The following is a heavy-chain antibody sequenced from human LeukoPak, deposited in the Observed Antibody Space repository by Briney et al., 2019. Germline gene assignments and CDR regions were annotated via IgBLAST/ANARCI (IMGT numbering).Heavy chain of an antibody. CDR3: ARGRGDSSGYYYFQH. D-gene: IGHD3-22*01. CDR1: GGSFSGYY. Sequence: SETLSLTCAVYGGSFSGYYWSWIRQPPGKGLEWIGEINHSGSTNYNPSLKSRVTISVDTSKNQFSLKLSSVTAADTAVYYCARGRGDSSGYYYFQHWGQGTLVTVSS. J-gene: IGHJ1*01. CDR2: INHSGST. V-gene: IGHV4-34*01.